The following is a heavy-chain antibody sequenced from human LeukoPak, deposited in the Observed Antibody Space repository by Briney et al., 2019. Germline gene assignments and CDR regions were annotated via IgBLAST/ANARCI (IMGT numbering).Heavy chain of an antibody. D-gene: IGHD5-12*01. Sequence: ASVKVSCKASGYTLTGSYMHWVRQVPGQGLEWVGWINPNSGDTNYAQKFQGRVTMTRDTSISTVYMELSRLRSDDTAVYYCARTTNSGYDYYYYYMDVWGKGTTVTVSS. CDR2: INPNSGDT. CDR3: ARTTNSGYDYYYYYMDV. V-gene: IGHV1-2*02. J-gene: IGHJ6*03. CDR1: GYTLTGSY.